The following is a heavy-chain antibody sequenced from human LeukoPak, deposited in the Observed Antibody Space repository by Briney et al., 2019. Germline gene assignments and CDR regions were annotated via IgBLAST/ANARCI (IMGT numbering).Heavy chain of an antibody. Sequence: SETLSLTCSVSGDSVSRSDSYWDWIRQPPGKGLEWIGTIYHSGRTYYSPSLKSRVTMSVDPSNNQFSLNLRSVTAADTAVYYCARLGLQCFDYWGQGTLVTVSS. V-gene: IGHV4-39*01. CDR3: ARLGLQCFDY. CDR2: IYHSGRT. J-gene: IGHJ4*02. D-gene: IGHD5-24*01. CDR1: GDSVSRSDSY.